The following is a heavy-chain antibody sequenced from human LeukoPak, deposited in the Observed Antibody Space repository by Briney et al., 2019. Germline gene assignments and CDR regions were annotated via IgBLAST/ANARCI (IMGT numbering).Heavy chain of an antibody. CDR3: ARAHYGSGSYYPITRFDP. V-gene: IGHV4-30-4*01. D-gene: IGHD3-10*01. CDR2: IYYSGST. CDR1: GGSISSGDYY. Sequence: NPSETLSLTCTVSGGSISSGDYYWSWIRQPPGKGLEWIGYIYYSGSTYYNPSLKSRVTISVETSKNQFSLKLSSVTAADTAVYYCARAHYGSGSYYPITRFDPWGQGTLVTVSS. J-gene: IGHJ5*02.